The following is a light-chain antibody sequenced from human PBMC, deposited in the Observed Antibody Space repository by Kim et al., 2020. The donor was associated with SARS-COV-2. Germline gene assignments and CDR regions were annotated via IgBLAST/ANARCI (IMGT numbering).Light chain of an antibody. CDR1: HSDVGAYGY. V-gene: IGLV2-14*03. CDR3: RSHTATSTLV. CDR2: DVN. Sequence: GQSITISCTGTHSDVGAYGYVCWYQQHPGRAPKLLLWDVNNRASGISERFAGSRSGNTATLTISGLQAEDEADYYCRSHTATSTLVFGGGTKVTVL. J-gene: IGLJ1*01.